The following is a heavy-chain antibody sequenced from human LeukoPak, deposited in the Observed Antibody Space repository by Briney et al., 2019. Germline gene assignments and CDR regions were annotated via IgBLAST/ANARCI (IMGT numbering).Heavy chain of an antibody. CDR2: ISSRSTTT. CDR1: GSTFSDYS. V-gene: IGHV3-48*04. J-gene: IGHJ6*02. Sequence: PGGSLRLSCAASGSTFSDYSLYSMNWVRQAPGKGLEWLSYISSRSTTTYYADSVKGRFTISRDNAKNLLYLQMNNLSLEDTAVYYCARGGKGNYYYYFGMDVWGQGTTVTVSS. D-gene: IGHD1-1*01. CDR3: ARGGKGNYYYYFGMDV.